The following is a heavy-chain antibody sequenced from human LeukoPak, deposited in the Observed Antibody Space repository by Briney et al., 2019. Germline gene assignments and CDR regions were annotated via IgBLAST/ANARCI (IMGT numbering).Heavy chain of an antibody. D-gene: IGHD4-23*01. CDR1: GFTFSGYW. V-gene: IGHV3-7*01. CDR3: ARDRDNGNSPDAFGI. CDR2: IKQDGSEK. J-gene: IGHJ3*02. Sequence: GGSLRLSCAASGFTFSGYWMSWVRQAPGRGLEWVANIKQDGSEKYYVDSVKGRFTISRDNAKNSLYLQMNSLRAEDTAVYHCARDRDNGNSPDAFGIWGPGTMVTVSS.